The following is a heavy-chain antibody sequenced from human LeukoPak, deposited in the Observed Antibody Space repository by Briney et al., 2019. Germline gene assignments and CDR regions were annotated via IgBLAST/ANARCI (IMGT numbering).Heavy chain of an antibody. J-gene: IGHJ4*02. CDR1: GGSFSGYY. Sequence: PSETLSLTCAVYGGSFSGYYWSWIRQPPGKGLEWIGEINHSGSTNYNPSLKSRVTISVDTSKNQFSLKLSFVTAADTAVYYCARGRRWSYYFDYWGQGTLVTVSS. CDR2: INHSGST. CDR3: ARGRRWSYYFDY. V-gene: IGHV4-34*01. D-gene: IGHD1-26*01.